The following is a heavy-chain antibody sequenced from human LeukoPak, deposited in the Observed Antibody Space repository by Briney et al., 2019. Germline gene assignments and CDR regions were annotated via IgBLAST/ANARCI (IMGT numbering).Heavy chain of an antibody. D-gene: IGHD2-8*01. CDR2: ITPIFGTP. J-gene: IGHJ6*03. CDR3: VSTKYYYYYYMDV. V-gene: IGHV1-69*05. Sequence: SVKVSCKPPGGTFTNHAISWVRQAPGQGLEWTGGITPIFGTPKYAQKFQGRLTISTDESTSTAYMELSSLTSEDTVVYYCVSTKYYYYYYMDVWGKGTTVTVSS. CDR1: GGTFTNHA.